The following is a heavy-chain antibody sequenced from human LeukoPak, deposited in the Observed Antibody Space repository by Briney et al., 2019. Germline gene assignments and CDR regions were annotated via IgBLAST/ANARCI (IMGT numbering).Heavy chain of an antibody. CDR1: GVTLSSYA. V-gene: IGHV3-23*01. Sequence: GGSLRLSCAASGVTLSSYAMSWARQAPGKGLEWVSGISSSGSGGNTYYADSVKGRFTISRDSSKNTLFLHMNTLRAEDTAVYYCERGSTYYDSSGEVPFDYWGRGTLVTVSS. D-gene: IGHD3-22*01. J-gene: IGHJ4*02. CDR3: ERGSTYYDSSGEVPFDY. CDR2: ISSSGSGGNT.